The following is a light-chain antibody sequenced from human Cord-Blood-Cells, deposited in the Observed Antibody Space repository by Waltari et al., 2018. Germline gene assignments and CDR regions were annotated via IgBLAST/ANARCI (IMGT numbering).Light chain of an antibody. CDR3: SSYTSSSTLV. Sequence: QSALTQPASVSGSPGQSITISCTGPSSDVVGYNYVSWYQQHPGKAPKLMIYDVSNQPSGVSNRFSGSKSGNTASLTISGLQAEDEADYYCSSYTSSSTLVFGGGTKLTVL. V-gene: IGLV2-14*03. CDR1: SSDVVGYNY. J-gene: IGLJ3*02. CDR2: DVS.